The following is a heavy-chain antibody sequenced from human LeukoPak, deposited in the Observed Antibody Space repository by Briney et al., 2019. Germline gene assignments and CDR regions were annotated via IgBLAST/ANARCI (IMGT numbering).Heavy chain of an antibody. Sequence: SETLSLTCTVSGGSISSYYWGWIRQPPGKGLEWIGSIYYSGSTYYNPSLKSRVTISVDTSKNQFSLKLSSVTAADTAVYYCARDRVGATVYFDYWGQGTLVTVSS. CDR3: ARDRVGATVYFDY. D-gene: IGHD1-26*01. V-gene: IGHV4-39*07. CDR2: IYYSGST. J-gene: IGHJ4*02. CDR1: GGSISSYY.